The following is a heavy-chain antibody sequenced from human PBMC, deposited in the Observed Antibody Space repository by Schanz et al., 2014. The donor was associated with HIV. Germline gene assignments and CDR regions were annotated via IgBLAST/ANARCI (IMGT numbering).Heavy chain of an antibody. CDR3: ARGARYGMDV. J-gene: IGHJ6*02. Sequence: QVQLLQSGPEVKRPGASVTVSCKTSGYIFTSNGISWVRQAPGQGLEWMGWISAYNGKTNYARKVQGRVTMTTDTSTTTAYMELRSLRSDDTAVYYCARGARYGMDVWGQGTTVTVSS. CDR1: GYIFTSNG. V-gene: IGHV1-18*01. CDR2: ISAYNGKT.